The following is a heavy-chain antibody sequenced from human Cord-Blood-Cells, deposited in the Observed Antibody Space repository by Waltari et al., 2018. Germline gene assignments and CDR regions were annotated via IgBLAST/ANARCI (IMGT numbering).Heavy chain of an antibody. CDR2: INHSGST. Sequence: QVQLQQWGAGLLKPSETLSLPCAVYGGSFSGYYWSWIRQPPGKGLEWIGEINHSGSTNYNPSLKSRVTISVDTSKNQFSLKLSSVTAADTAVYYCARGRRYYFDYWGQGTLVTVSS. CDR3: ARGRRYYFDY. V-gene: IGHV4-34*01. J-gene: IGHJ4*02. CDR1: GGSFSGYY.